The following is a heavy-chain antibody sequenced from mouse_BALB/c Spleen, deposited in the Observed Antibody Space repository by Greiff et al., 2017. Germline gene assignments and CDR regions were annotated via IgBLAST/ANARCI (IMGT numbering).Heavy chain of an antibody. V-gene: IGHV1-5*01. CDR1: GYSFTSYW. CDR3: TRGYDYDYAMDY. J-gene: IGHJ4*01. D-gene: IGHD2-4*01. CDR2: IYPGNSDT. Sequence: VHVKQSGTVLARPGASVKMSCKASGYSFTSYWMHWVKQRPGQGLEWIGAIYPGNSDTSYNQKFKGKAKLTAVTSASTAYMELSSLTNEDSAVYYCTRGYDYDYAMDYWGQGTSVTVSS.